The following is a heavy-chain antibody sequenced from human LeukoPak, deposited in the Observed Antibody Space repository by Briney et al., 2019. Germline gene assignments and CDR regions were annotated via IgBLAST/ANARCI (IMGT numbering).Heavy chain of an antibody. CDR1: GFTFSSYG. D-gene: IGHD2-2*01. CDR2: ISHDGSNY. Sequence: GGSLRLSCAASGFTFSSYGMHWVRQAPGKGLEWVAVISHDGSNYYYVDSVRGRFTISRDNSKNTLYLQMNSLRPEDTAVYYCAKDSGSRDTVVVPTANNAFDIWGQGTMVTVSS. V-gene: IGHV3-30*18. J-gene: IGHJ3*02. CDR3: AKDSGSRDTVVVPTANNAFDI.